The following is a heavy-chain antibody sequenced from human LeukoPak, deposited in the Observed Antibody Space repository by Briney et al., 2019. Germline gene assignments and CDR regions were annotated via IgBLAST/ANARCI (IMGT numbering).Heavy chain of an antibody. J-gene: IGHJ4*02. CDR1: GFTFSSYG. CDR2: IWYDGSNK. D-gene: IGHD5-18*01. V-gene: IGHV3-33*01. CDR3: ARGMQLWSLTPDY. Sequence: GGSLRLSCAASGFTFSSYGMHWVRQAPGKGLEWVAVIWYDGSNKYYADSVKGRFTIPRDNSKNTLYLQMNSLRAEDTAVYYCARGMQLWSLTPDYWGQGTLVTVSS.